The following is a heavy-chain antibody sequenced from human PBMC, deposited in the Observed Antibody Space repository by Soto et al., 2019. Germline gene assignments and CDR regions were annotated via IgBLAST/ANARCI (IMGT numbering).Heavy chain of an antibody. J-gene: IGHJ5*02. CDR3: AVVTGPGFGESWFDP. Sequence: SETLSLTCAVYGGSFSGYYWSWIRQPPGKGLEWIGEINHSGSTNYNPSLKSRVTISVDTSKNQFSLKASSVTAADTAVYFCAVVTGPGFGESWFDPWGQGTLVTVSS. CDR1: GGSFSGYY. D-gene: IGHD3-10*01. CDR2: INHSGST. V-gene: IGHV4-34*09.